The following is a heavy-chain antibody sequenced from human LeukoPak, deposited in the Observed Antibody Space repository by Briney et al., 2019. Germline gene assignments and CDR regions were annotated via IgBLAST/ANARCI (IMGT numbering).Heavy chain of an antibody. CDR2: LTWNSGTI. D-gene: IGHD6-19*01. CDR3: AKDTTLHYSGSLDY. CDR1: GFTFDDYA. J-gene: IGHJ4*02. Sequence: GRSLRLSCAASGFTFDDYAMHWVRQAPGKGLEWVSGLTWNSGTIGYADSVKGRFTISRDNAKNSLYLQMNSVRAGDTALYYCAKDTTLHYSGSLDYWGQGTLVTVSS. V-gene: IGHV3-9*01.